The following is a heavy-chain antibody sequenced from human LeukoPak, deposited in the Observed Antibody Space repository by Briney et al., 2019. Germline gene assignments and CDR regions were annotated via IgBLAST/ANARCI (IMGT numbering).Heavy chain of an antibody. Sequence: GGSLRLSCAASGFTFSSYSMSWVRQAPGKGLEWVSSISSSSSYIYYADSVKGRFTISRDNAKNSLYLQMNSLRAEDTAVYYCARDRYDDILTGYYHLGYFDYWGQGTLVTVSS. J-gene: IGHJ4*02. D-gene: IGHD3-9*01. CDR3: ARDRYDDILTGYYHLGYFDY. CDR1: GFTFSSYS. V-gene: IGHV3-21*01. CDR2: ISSSSSYI.